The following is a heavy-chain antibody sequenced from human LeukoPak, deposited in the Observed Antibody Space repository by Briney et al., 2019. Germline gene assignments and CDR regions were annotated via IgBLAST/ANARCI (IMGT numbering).Heavy chain of an antibody. V-gene: IGHV1-18*01. CDR3: ARDPDDIAVAGMEVDY. Sequence: ASVKVSCKASGYTFTSYGISWVRQAPGQGLEWMGWISAYNGNTNYAQKLQGRVTMTTDTSTSTAYMELRSLRSDDTAVYYCARDPDDIAVAGMEVDYWGQGTLVTVSS. CDR1: GYTFTSYG. D-gene: IGHD6-19*01. CDR2: ISAYNGNT. J-gene: IGHJ4*02.